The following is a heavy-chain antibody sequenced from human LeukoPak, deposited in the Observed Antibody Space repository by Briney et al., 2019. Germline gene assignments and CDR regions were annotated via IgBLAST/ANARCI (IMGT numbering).Heavy chain of an antibody. CDR3: TTDEDWNYARKDV. Sequence: GGSLRPSCAASGFTFNYAWMSWVRQVPGKGLEWVGQTVSEIDGGTTDYAAPVKGRFTISRDDSKSTLYLQMNSLKIEDTAVYYRTTDEDWNYARKDVWGQGATVIVSS. J-gene: IGHJ6*02. D-gene: IGHD1-7*01. CDR2: TVSEIDGGTT. CDR1: GFTFNYAW. V-gene: IGHV3-15*04.